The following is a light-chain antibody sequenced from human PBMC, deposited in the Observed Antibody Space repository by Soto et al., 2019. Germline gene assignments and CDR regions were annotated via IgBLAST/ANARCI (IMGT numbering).Light chain of an antibody. CDR1: QSVSSN. Sequence: ELVMTQSPATLSVSPEERATLSCRASQSVSSNLAWYQQKPGQAPRLLIYGASTRATGIPARFSGSGSGTEFTLTISSLQSEDFAIYYCQQYNNWPRTFGQGTKVDSK. CDR3: QQYNNWPRT. J-gene: IGKJ1*01. CDR2: GAS. V-gene: IGKV3-15*01.